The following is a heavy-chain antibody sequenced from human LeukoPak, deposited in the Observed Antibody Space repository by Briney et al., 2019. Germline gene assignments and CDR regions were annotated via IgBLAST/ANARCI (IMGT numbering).Heavy chain of an antibody. CDR2: IRAYDGSN. CDR3: ARALLPSAYFDY. V-gene: IGHV1-18*01. Sequence: WPSVKVSCTASGYTFTSTGISWMRMAPALGHGRVGLIRAYDGSNNYAEKFQDRVTVTTDESSSTIYLELTSLRSDDTAVYYCARALLPSAYFDYWGQGTLVTVSS. CDR1: GYTFTSTG. D-gene: IGHD1-26*01. J-gene: IGHJ4*02.